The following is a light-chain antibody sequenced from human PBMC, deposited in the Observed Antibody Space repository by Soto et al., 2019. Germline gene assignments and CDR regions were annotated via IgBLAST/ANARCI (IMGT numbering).Light chain of an antibody. V-gene: IGKV2-30*01. CDR3: MQGTHGPPT. CDR2: RVS. J-gene: IGKJ1*01. Sequence: DVVMTQSPLSLPVTLGQPASISCRSSQSVVYSDGIAYLTWFQQRPGQSPRRLIYRVSNRDSGGPDRVSGSGSGTDFTLKISRVEAEDVVVYYCMQGTHGPPTFGRGTKVEIK. CDR1: QSVVYSDGIAY.